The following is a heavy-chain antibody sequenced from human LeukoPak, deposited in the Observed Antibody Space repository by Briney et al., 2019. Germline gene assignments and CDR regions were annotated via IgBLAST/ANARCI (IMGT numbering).Heavy chain of an antibody. V-gene: IGHV4-34*01. CDR1: GGSFSGYY. CDR3: ARGRAFMSAFDI. CDR2: INHSGST. J-gene: IGHJ3*02. Sequence: SETLSLTCAVYGGSFSGYYWSWIRQPPGKGLEWIGEINHSGSTNYNPSLKSRVTISVDTSKNQFSLKLSSVTAADTAVYYCARGRAFMSAFDIWGQGTMVTVSS. D-gene: IGHD2/OR15-2a*01.